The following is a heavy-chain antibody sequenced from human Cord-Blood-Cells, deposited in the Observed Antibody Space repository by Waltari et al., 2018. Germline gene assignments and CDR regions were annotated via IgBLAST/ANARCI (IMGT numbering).Heavy chain of an antibody. Sequence: QLQLQESGPGLVKPSETLSLTCTVSGGSISSSSYYWGWIRQPPGKGLEWIGSIYYSGSTYYTPPIKSRVTISVDTSKNQFSLKLSSVTAADTAVYYCARRYSSSSGFDPWGQGTLVTVSS. V-gene: IGHV4-39*01. J-gene: IGHJ5*02. CDR2: IYYSGST. CDR3: ARRYSSSSGFDP. D-gene: IGHD6-13*01. CDR1: GGSISSSSYY.